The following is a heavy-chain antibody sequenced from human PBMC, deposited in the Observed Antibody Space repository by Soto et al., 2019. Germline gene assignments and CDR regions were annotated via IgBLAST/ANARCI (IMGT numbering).Heavy chain of an antibody. CDR2: ICNSGTT. J-gene: IGHJ4*02. CDR1: GGSIRSYC. Sequence: SETLSLTCTVSGGSIRSYCWTWIRQPPGEGLEWIGCICNSGTTNYNPSLKSRVTISIDTHKNQFSLKLSSVTAADTAVYYCARHQGVITSAWYYFDYWGLVTLVTVSS. V-gene: IGHV4-59*08. CDR3: ARHQGVITSAWYYFDY. D-gene: IGHD3-10*01.